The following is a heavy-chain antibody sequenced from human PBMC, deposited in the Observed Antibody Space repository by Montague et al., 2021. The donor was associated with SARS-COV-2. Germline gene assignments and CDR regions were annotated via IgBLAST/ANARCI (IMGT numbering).Heavy chain of an antibody. D-gene: IGHD3-22*01. CDR2: INHSGNT. CDR3: ARGLTVTTMIVVVLLGASHGFDV. V-gene: IGHV4-34*01. J-gene: IGHJ4*02. CDR1: GRSFSDYH. Sequence: SETLSLTCAVYGRSFSDYHWSWIRQPPGQGLEWIGEINHSGNTNHNPSLKSRVTISIDTSKSQFSLKLSSVTAADTAVYYCARGLTVTTMIVVVLLGASHGFDVWGQGTLVTVSS.